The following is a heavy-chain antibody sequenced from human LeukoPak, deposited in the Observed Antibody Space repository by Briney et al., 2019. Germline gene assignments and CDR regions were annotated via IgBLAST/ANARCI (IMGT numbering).Heavy chain of an antibody. CDR1: GFTFSDYA. D-gene: IGHD5-24*01. V-gene: IGHV3-23*01. Sequence: PGGSLRLSCAASGFTFSDYAMSWVRQGPGKGLEWVSGIGDARSINYADSVKGRFTISRDNSKNTMSMEMNSLRFEDTALYYCVKDYKARDGKWDSDYWGQGVLVTVSS. CDR3: VKDYKARDGKWDSDY. J-gene: IGHJ4*02. CDR2: IGDARSI.